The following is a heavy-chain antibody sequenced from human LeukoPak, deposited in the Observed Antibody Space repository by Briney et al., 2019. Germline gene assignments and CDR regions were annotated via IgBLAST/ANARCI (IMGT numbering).Heavy chain of an antibody. D-gene: IGHD1-1*01. CDR1: GFTFSNYA. CDR2: ITGSGGST. Sequence: QTGGSLRLSCTASGFTFSNYAMSWLRQAPGKGLEWVSSITGSGGSTYYADSVKGRFTISRDNSKNTLYLLVNGLKAEDTAVYCCAKELERVGYWGQGTRVTVSS. V-gene: IGHV3-23*01. CDR3: AKELERVGY. J-gene: IGHJ4*02.